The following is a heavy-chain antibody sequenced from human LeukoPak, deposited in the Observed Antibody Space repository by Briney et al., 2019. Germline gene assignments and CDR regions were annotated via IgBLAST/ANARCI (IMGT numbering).Heavy chain of an antibody. CDR3: TRDLEY. CDR1: GYTFSDYT. V-gene: IGHV3-48*01. Sequence: GGSLRLSCGASGYTFSDYTMNWVRQAPGEGPEWISYISSGGSVMHYADSVKGRFTISRDNVENSLYLQMNSVRVEDTAVYYCTRDLEYWGEGVLVTVSS. J-gene: IGHJ4*02. CDR2: ISSGGSVM.